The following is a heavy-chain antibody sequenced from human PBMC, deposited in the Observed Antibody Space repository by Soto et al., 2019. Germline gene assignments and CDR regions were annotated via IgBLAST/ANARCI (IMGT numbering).Heavy chain of an antibody. CDR2: IIPIFGTA. CDR1: GGTFSSYA. D-gene: IGHD3-10*01. J-gene: IGHJ6*02. Sequence: ASVKVSCKASGGTFSSYAISWVRQAPGQGLEWMGGIIPIFGTANYAQKFQGRVTITADESTSTAYMELSSLRSEDTAVYYCAGPLATIPQLLWFGKTSLDVWGQGTTVTVSS. CDR3: AGPLATIPQLLWFGKTSLDV. V-gene: IGHV1-69*13.